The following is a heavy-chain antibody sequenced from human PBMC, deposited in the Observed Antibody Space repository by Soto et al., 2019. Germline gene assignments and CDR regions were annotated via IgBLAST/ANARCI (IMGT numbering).Heavy chain of an antibody. D-gene: IGHD4-17*01. Sequence: QVQLVQSGAEVKKPGSSVKVSCKASGGTFSSYAISWVRQAPGQGLEWMGGIIPIFGTANYAQKFQRRVTITADESTSTAYMELSSLRSEDTAVYYCARSTTVVTPSYYYYGMDVWGQGTTVTVSS. CDR1: GGTFSSYA. CDR2: IIPIFGTA. J-gene: IGHJ6*02. CDR3: ARSTTVVTPSYYYYGMDV. V-gene: IGHV1-69*01.